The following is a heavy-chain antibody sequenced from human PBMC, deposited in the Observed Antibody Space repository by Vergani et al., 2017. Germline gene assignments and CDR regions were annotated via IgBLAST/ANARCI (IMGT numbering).Heavy chain of an antibody. CDR2: INHSGST. V-gene: IGHV4-34*01. CDR3: ARGKIPLYSNYYYYYGIDV. CDR1: GGSFSGYY. J-gene: IGHJ6*02. Sequence: QVQLQQWGAGLLKPSETLSLTCAVYGGSFSGYYWSWIRQPPGKGLEWIGEINHSGSTNYNPSLKSRVTISVDTSKNQFSLKLSSVTAADTAVYYCARGKIPLYSNYYYYYGIDVWGQGP. D-gene: IGHD4-11*01.